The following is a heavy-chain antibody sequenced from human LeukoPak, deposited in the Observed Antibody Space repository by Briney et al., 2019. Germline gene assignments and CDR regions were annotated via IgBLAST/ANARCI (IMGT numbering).Heavy chain of an antibody. CDR1: GGSISRYY. CDR3: ARELRYFDWLLYWFDP. J-gene: IGHJ5*02. D-gene: IGHD3-9*01. Sequence: SDTLSLTCTVSGGSISRYYWSCIRQPARKGLEWTGRIYTSGSTNYNPSLKSRVTMSVDTSKNQFSLKLSSVTAADTAVYYCARELRYFDWLLYWFDPWGQGTLVTVSS. V-gene: IGHV4-4*07. CDR2: IYTSGST.